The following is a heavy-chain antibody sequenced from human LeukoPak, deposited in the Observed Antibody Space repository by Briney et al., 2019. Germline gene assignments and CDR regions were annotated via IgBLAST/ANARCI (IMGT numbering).Heavy chain of an antibody. D-gene: IGHD3-16*02. Sequence: GSLRLSCAASRFTFSSYAMSWVRQAPGKGLEWVSAISGSGGSTYYADSVKGRFTISRDNSKNTLYLQMNSLRAEDTAVYYCAKAGYDYVWGSYRPTYYFDYWGQGTLVTVSS. CDR3: AKAGYDYVWGSYRPTYYFDY. J-gene: IGHJ4*02. CDR1: RFTFSSYA. CDR2: ISGSGGST. V-gene: IGHV3-23*01.